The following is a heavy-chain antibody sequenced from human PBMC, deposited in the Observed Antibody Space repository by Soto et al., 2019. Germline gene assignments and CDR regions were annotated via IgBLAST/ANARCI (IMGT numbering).Heavy chain of an antibody. CDR3: ARVVAYYDILVYYYYMDV. CDR2: IYYSGST. CDR1: GGSISSGGYY. V-gene: IGHV4-31*03. Sequence: PSETLSLTCTVSGGSISSGGYYWSWIRQHPGKGLEWIGYIYYSGSTYYNPSLKSRVTISVDTSKNQFSLKLSSVTAADTAVYYCARVVAYYDILVYYYYMDVWGKGTTVTVSS. D-gene: IGHD3-9*01. J-gene: IGHJ6*03.